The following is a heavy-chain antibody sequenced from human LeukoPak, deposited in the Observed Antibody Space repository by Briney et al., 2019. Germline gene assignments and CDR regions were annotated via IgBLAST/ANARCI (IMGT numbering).Heavy chain of an antibody. D-gene: IGHD4/OR15-4a*01. J-gene: IGHJ4*02. CDR2: IYSGGST. Sequence: PGGSLRLSCAASGFTVSSNFMSWVRQAPGKGLEWVSVIYSGGSTYYADYVKGRFTISRDISKNTLYLQMNSLRAEDTAVYYCARDGADYTFDYWGQGTLVTVSS. CDR1: GFTVSSNF. V-gene: IGHV3-53*01. CDR3: ARDGADYTFDY.